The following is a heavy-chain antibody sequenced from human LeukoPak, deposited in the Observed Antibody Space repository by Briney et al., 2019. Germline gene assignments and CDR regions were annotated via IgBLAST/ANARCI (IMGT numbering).Heavy chain of an antibody. CDR3: AKDPILTIAAAASSGY. V-gene: IGHV3-7*03. J-gene: IGHJ4*02. CDR2: IQSDGSEK. CDR1: GFNFRSYW. Sequence: PGGSLRLSCAASGFNFRSYWMSWVRQAPGKGLEWVANIQSDGSEKNYVDSVQGRFTISRDNSKNTLYLQMNSLRAEDTAVYYCAKDPILTIAAAASSGYWGQGTLVTVSS. D-gene: IGHD6-13*01.